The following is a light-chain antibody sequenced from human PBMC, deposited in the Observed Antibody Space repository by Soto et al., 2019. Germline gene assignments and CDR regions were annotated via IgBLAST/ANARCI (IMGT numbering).Light chain of an antibody. V-gene: IGKV3-20*01. CDR1: QSLSSSQ. J-gene: IGKJ1*01. CDR2: DAS. Sequence: EIVLTHSPGTLSLSPGERATLSCSASQSLSSSQLAWYQQKPGQAPRLLIHDASSRATGISDRFTGSGSGTDFTLTITTLEPEDFAVYYCQQYGSSPRTFGLGTKVDNK. CDR3: QQYGSSPRT.